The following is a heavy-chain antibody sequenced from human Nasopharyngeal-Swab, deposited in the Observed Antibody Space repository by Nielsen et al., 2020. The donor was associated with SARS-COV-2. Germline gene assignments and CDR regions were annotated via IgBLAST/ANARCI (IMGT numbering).Heavy chain of an antibody. J-gene: IGHJ6*03. V-gene: IGHV4-59*01. D-gene: IGHD5-12*01. CDR2: IYYSGST. CDR1: GCSISSYY. CDR3: AKQNSGYDYEDNYYYYYMDV. Sequence: SHTLSLTFTVSGCSISSYYWSWIRQPPGKGLEWIGYIYYSGSTKYNPSLKSRVTISVDTSKNQFSLNLNSVTAADTAVYYCAKQNSGYDYEDNYYYYYMDVWGQGTTVTVSS.